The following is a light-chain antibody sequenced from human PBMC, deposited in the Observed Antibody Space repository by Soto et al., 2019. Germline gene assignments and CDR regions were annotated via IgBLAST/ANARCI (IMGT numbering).Light chain of an antibody. CDR1: QTIAMY. CDR2: TTS. CDR3: QQSFTTPYT. V-gene: IGKV1-39*01. Sequence: DIQMTQSPSSLSASVGDRVTITCRASQTIAMYVNWFQQKPGKAPKPLIYTTSSLQSGVPPRFSGSGSETDFTLTISRLQSEDSATYYCQQSFTTPYTFGHGTKVDIK. J-gene: IGKJ2*01.